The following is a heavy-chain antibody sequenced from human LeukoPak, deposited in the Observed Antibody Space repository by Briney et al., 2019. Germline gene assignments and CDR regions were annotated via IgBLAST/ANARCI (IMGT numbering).Heavy chain of an antibody. Sequence: GESLKISCAASGFTFSDYSMDWVRQAPGKGLEWVSQISSSGSTMYYADSVKGRFTISRDNAKNSLYLQMNSLRDEDTAVYYCASGYSRGGDYWGQGTLVTVSS. J-gene: IGHJ4*02. V-gene: IGHV3-48*02. CDR2: ISSSGSTM. CDR1: GFTFSDYS. CDR3: ASGYSRGGDY. D-gene: IGHD2-21*01.